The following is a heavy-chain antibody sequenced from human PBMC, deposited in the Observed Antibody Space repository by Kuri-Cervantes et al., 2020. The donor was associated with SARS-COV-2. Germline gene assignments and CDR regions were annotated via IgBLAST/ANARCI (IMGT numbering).Heavy chain of an antibody. J-gene: IGHJ5*02. V-gene: IGHV4-61*08. CDR2: IYYSGST. CDR3: ARDRYYDRSGQLDP. Sequence: SETLSLTCTVSGGSISSGGYYWSWIRQHPGKGLEWTGYIYYSGSTYYNPSLKSRVSISVDTSMNQFSLKLSSVTAADTAVYYCARDRYYDRSGQLDPWGQGTLVTVSS. CDR1: GGSISSGGYY. D-gene: IGHD3-22*01.